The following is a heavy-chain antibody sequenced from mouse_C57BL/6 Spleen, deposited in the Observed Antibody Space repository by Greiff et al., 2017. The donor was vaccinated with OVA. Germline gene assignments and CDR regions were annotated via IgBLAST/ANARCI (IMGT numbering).Heavy chain of an antibody. J-gene: IGHJ1*03. V-gene: IGHV5-17*01. CDR1: GFTFSDYG. CDR3: AGTTVVATDWYFDV. D-gene: IGHD1-1*01. CDR2: ISSGSSTI. Sequence: EVQRVESGGGLVKPGGSLKLSCAASGFTFSDYGMHWVRQAPEKGLDWVAYISSGSSTIYYADTVKGRFTISRDNAKNTLFLQMTSLRSEDTAMYYCAGTTVVATDWYFDVWGTGTTVTVSS.